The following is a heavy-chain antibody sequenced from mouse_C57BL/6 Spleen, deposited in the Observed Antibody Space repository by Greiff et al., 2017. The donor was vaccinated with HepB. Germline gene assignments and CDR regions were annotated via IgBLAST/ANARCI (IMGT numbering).Heavy chain of an antibody. D-gene: IGHD1-1*01. V-gene: IGHV1-81*01. J-gene: IGHJ1*03. Sequence: QVQLQQSGAELARPGASVKLSCKASGYTFTSYGISWVKQRTGQGLEWIGEIYPRSGNTYYNEKFKGKATLTADKSSSTAYMELRSLTSEDSAVYFSARSLLLRPYWYFDVWGTGTTVTVSS. CDR1: GYTFTSYG. CDR3: ARSLLLRPYWYFDV. CDR2: IYPRSGNT.